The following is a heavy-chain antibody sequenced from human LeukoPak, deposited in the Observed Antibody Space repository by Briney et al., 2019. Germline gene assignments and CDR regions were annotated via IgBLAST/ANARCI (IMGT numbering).Heavy chain of an antibody. Sequence: SETLSLTCTVSGGSISSYYWSWVRKPPGKGMEWIGYVYYGASTNYSPSLKSRVTISVDTSKNQFSLKLTSVTAADTAVYYCARALVRGVTGRYYYGMDVWGQGTTVTVSS. CDR3: ARALVRGVTGRYYYGMDV. D-gene: IGHD3-10*01. CDR1: GGSISSYY. CDR2: VYYGAST. J-gene: IGHJ6*02. V-gene: IGHV4-59*01.